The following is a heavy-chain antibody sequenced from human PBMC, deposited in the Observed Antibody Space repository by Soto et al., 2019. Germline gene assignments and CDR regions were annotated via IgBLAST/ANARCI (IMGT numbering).Heavy chain of an antibody. CDR3: AYVRCYYDSSGYPDY. V-gene: IGHV1-2*02. D-gene: IGHD3-22*01. J-gene: IGHJ4*02. Sequence: ASVKVSCKASGYTFTGYYMHWVRQAPGQGLEWMGWINPNSGGTNYAQKFQGRVTMTRDTSISTAYMELSRLRSDDTAVYYCAYVRCYYDSSGYPDYWGQGTLVTVSS. CDR2: INPNSGGT. CDR1: GYTFTGYY.